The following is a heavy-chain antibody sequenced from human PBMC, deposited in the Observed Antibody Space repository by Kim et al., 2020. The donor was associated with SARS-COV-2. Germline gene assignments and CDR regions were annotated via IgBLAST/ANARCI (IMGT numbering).Heavy chain of an antibody. CDR2: ISYDGSNK. D-gene: IGHD1-20*01. V-gene: IGHV3-30-3*01. J-gene: IGHJ6*03. CDR1: GFTFSSYA. Sequence: GGSLRLSCAASGFTFSSYAMHWVRQAPGKGLEWVAVISYDGSNKYYADSVKGRFTISRDNSKNTLYLQMNSLRAEDTAVYYCARGITSPGDYYYMDVWGKGTTVTVSS. CDR3: ARGITSPGDYYYMDV.